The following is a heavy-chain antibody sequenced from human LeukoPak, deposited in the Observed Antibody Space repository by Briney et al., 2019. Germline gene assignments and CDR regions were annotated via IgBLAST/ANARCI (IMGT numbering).Heavy chain of an antibody. CDR2: ISAYNGNT. J-gene: IGHJ6*03. CDR1: GYTFTSYG. CDR3: ARAPFDIVVVPAAINYYMDV. D-gene: IGHD2-2*02. Sequence: GASVKVSCKASGYTFTSYGISWVRQAPGQGLEWMGWISAYNGNTNYAQKLQGRVTMTTDTSTSTAYMELRSLRSDDTAVYYCARAPFDIVVVPAAINYYMDVWGKGTTVTISS. V-gene: IGHV1-18*01.